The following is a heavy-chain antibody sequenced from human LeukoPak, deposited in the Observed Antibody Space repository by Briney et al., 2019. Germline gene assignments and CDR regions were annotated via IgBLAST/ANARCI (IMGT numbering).Heavy chain of an antibody. CDR3: ARALRPHYDILTGYRRASDAFDI. CDR2: MNPNSGNT. Sequence: ASVKVSCKASGYTFTSYDINWVRQATGQGLEWMGWMNPNSGNTGYAQKFQGRVTMTRNTSISTAYMELSSLRSEDTAVYYCARALRPHYDILTGYRRASDAFDIWGQGTMVTVSS. J-gene: IGHJ3*02. D-gene: IGHD3-9*01. CDR1: GYTFTSYD. V-gene: IGHV1-8*01.